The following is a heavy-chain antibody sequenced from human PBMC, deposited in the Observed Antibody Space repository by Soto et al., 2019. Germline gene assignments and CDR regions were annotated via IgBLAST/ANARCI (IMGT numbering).Heavy chain of an antibody. J-gene: IGHJ1*01. D-gene: IGHD2-15*01. CDR3: AHRYGGLYGVALSDCSGQHSECFQY. CDR1: GFSLITYGVG. CDR2: IYWDADK. V-gene: IGHV2-5*02. Sequence: QITLKESGPTLVKPTQTLTLTCTFSGFSLITYGVGVGWIRQPPGKALECLALIYWDADKRYSPSLQSRLTITRDTSKTQVILTLPNMVRVDTARYDCAHRYGGLYGVALSDCSGQHSECFQYCGQGTLVTVSS.